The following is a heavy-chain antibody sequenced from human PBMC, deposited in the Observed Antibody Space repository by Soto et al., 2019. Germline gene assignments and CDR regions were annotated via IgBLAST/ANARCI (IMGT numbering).Heavy chain of an antibody. CDR2: IYPGDSDS. CDR1: GYSFTSYW. J-gene: IGHJ6*02. CDR3: ARLDSGSYPYYYYYGMDV. Sequence: HGESLKISCKGSGYSFTSYWIGWVRQMPGKGLEWMGGIYPGDSDSRYSPSFQGQVTISADNSISTAYLQWSSLKASDTAMYYCARLDSGSYPYYYYYGMDVWGQGTTVTVSS. D-gene: IGHD1-26*01. V-gene: IGHV5-51*01.